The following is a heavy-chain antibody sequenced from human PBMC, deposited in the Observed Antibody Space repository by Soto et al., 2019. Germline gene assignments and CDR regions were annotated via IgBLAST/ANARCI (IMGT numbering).Heavy chain of an antibody. CDR1: GGTFSSYS. V-gene: IGHV1-69*01. D-gene: IGHD1-26*01. CDR2: IIPIFGTA. Sequence: QVQLVQSGAEVQKPGSSVKVSCKASGGTFSSYSINWVRQAPGQGLEWMGEIIPIFGTANYAQKFQGRVTITADESTSTAYMELRSLRSEATAVYYCARDGGRHSGGIDYWGQGTLVTVSS. CDR3: ARDGGRHSGGIDY. J-gene: IGHJ4*02.